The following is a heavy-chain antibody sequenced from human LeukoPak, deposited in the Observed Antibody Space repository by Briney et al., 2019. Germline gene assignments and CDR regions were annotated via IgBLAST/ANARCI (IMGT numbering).Heavy chain of an antibody. Sequence: GGTLRLSCAASGFTFSSYGMSWVRQAPGKGLEWVSAISGSGGSTYYADSVKGRFTISRDNSKNSLYLQMNSLRAEDTAVYYCAREDASSLDVWGKGTTVTVSS. D-gene: IGHD3-10*01. J-gene: IGHJ6*03. CDR1: GFTFSSYG. CDR3: AREDASSLDV. CDR2: ISGSGGST. V-gene: IGHV3-23*01.